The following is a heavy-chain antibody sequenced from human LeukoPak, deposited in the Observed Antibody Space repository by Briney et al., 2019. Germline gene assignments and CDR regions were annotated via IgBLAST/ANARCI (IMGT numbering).Heavy chain of an antibody. CDR3: AHRLGFIAAAAFDY. V-gene: IGHV2-5*02. J-gene: IGHJ4*02. D-gene: IGHD6-13*01. Sequence: SGPTLVNPTQTLTLTCTFSGFSLSTSGVSVGWIRQPPGKALEWLALIYWDDDKRYSPSLKSRLTITKDTSKNQVVLTMTNMDPGDTATYYCAHRLGFIAAAAFDYWGQGALVTVSS. CDR1: GFSLSTSGVS. CDR2: IYWDDDK.